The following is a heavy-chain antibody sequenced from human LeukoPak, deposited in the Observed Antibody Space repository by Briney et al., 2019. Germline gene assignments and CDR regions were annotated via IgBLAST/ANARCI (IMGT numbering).Heavy chain of an antibody. Sequence: SETLSLTCTVSGGSISSGGYYWSWIRQTPEKGLEWMGHIHTSGASRYYPSLESRLTLSIDTSRNQLSLKLTSVTAAGTAVYFCARLGSYHDFWGQGALVTVSS. D-gene: IGHD1-26*01. CDR3: ARLGSYHDF. CDR2: IHTSGAS. CDR1: GGSISSGGYY. J-gene: IGHJ4*02. V-gene: IGHV4-61*09.